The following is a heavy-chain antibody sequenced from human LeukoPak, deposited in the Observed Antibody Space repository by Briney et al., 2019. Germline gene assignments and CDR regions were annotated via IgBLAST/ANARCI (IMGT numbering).Heavy chain of an antibody. CDR3: ARRVAGYWYFDL. Sequence: ESLKIYCNGSGYSFHTDWLGWVRQMPGRGLEWMGIIYPGYSDTRYTPSFQGQVTISADKSISTTYLQWSSLKDSDTAMYYCARRVAGYWYFDLWGRGTLVAVSS. CDR2: IYPGYSDT. J-gene: IGHJ2*01. V-gene: IGHV5-51*01. D-gene: IGHD6-19*01. CDR1: GYSFHTDW.